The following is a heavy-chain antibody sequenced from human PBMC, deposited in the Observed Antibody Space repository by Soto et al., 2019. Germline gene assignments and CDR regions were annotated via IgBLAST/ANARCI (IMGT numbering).Heavy chain of an antibody. Sequence: EVQLVESGGGLVQPGRSLRLSCAASGFTFDDYAMHWVRQAPGKGLEWVSGISWNSGSIGYADSVKGRFTISRDNAKNSLYLQMNSLRAEDTALYYCAKEKQLVTLFNYYFDYWGQGTLVTVSS. D-gene: IGHD6-13*01. V-gene: IGHV3-9*01. CDR1: GFTFDDYA. CDR3: AKEKQLVTLFNYYFDY. CDR2: ISWNSGSI. J-gene: IGHJ4*02.